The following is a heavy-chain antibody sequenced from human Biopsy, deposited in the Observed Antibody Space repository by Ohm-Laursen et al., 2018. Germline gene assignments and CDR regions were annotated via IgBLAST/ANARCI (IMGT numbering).Heavy chain of an antibody. CDR1: SYTFTDYN. D-gene: IGHD2-8*01. CDR2: INCKTGAT. V-gene: IGHV1-2*06. CDR3: ARDPLNGHKHFDY. Sequence: EASVKVSCKASSYTFTDYNIHWMRQAPGQGLEWLGHINCKTGATNYAQKFQGTVTMTRDTSISTAYLALGSLRSADTAIYYCARDPLNGHKHFDYWGQGSLVTVSS. J-gene: IGHJ4*02.